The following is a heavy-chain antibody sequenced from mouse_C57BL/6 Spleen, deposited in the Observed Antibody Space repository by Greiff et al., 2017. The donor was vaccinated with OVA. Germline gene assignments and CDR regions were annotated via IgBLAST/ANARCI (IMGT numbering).Heavy chain of an antibody. V-gene: IGHV1-82*01. D-gene: IGHD1-1*01. CDR1: GYAFSSSW. CDR2: IYPGDGDT. CDR3: ARGSYYGSSYVGYFDV. J-gene: IGHJ1*03. Sequence: VKLQQSGPELVKPGASVKISCKASGYAFSSSWMNWVKQRPGKGLEWIGRIYPGDGDTNYNGKFKGKATLTADKSSSTAYMQLSSLTSEDSAVYFCARGSYYGSSYVGYFDVWGTGTTVTVSS.